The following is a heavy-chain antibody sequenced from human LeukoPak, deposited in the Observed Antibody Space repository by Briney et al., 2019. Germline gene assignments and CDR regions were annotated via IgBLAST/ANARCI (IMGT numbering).Heavy chain of an antibody. J-gene: IGHJ6*02. CDR1: GFTFSDYY. CDR2: IYYSGST. Sequence: LRLSCAASGFTFSDYYMSWIRQPPGKGLEWIGYIYYSGSTYYNPSLKSRVTISVDTSKNQFSLKLSSVTAADTAVYYCARDTGCSSTSCYLYYYYGMDVWGQGTTVTVSS. CDR3: ARDTGCSSTSCYLYYYYGMDV. D-gene: IGHD2-2*01. V-gene: IGHV4-30-4*08.